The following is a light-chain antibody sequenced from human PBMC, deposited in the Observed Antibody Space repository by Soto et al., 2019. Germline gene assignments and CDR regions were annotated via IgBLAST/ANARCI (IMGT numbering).Light chain of an antibody. J-gene: IGKJ3*01. CDR3: QQRSNWPLT. V-gene: IGKV3-11*01. CDR2: DAS. CDR1: QSVSSY. Sequence: DIVLTQSPATLSLSPGERATLSCRASQSVSSYLVWFQQKPGQAPRLLIYDASTRATGIPARFSGRGSGTDFTLTTSSLEPEDFAVYYCQQRSNWPLTFGPATKVDIK.